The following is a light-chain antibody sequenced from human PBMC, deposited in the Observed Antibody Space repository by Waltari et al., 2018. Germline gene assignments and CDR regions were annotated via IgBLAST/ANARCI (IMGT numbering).Light chain of an antibody. CDR2: AAS. CDR1: QGISNF. CDR3: LQYNSQPYS. Sequence: QMTQSPSSLSASVGDRVTITCRARQGISNFLGWYQQKPGKTPKRLIYAASSLESGVPSRFSGSGSGTEFTLTISSLQPEDFAAYYWLQYNSQPYSVGQGTKVEIK. J-gene: IGKJ2*03. V-gene: IGKV1-17*01.